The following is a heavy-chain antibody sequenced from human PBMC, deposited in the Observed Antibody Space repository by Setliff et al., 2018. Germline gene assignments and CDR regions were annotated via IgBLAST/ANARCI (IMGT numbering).Heavy chain of an antibody. V-gene: IGHV4-61*02. Sequence: SETLSLTCTVSGDSISRAMYYWSWLRQSAGKGLECIGRIYTDGSTKYNPSHNSRVTLLIDTAKNQISLRLSSVTAADTAVYFCARVTGFSYMDVWGKGTTVTVSS. CDR1: GDSISRAMYY. CDR3: ARVTGFSYMDV. CDR2: IYTDGST. J-gene: IGHJ6*03. D-gene: IGHD3-3*01.